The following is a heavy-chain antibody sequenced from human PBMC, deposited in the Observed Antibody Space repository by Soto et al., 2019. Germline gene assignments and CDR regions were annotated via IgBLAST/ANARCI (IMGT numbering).Heavy chain of an antibody. Sequence: QVQLQESGPGLVKPSQTQSLTCTVSGGSICSGDYYWSWIRQHPGKGLEWIGYIYYSGRTYYNPSLKSRLTISVDTSKNQFSLKLSSVTAEDTAVYYCARAEWPPMLRDAFDTWGQGTMVTVSS. CDR3: ARAEWPPMLRDAFDT. J-gene: IGHJ3*02. CDR2: IYYSGRT. CDR1: GGSICSGDYY. V-gene: IGHV4-31*03. D-gene: IGHD2-8*01.